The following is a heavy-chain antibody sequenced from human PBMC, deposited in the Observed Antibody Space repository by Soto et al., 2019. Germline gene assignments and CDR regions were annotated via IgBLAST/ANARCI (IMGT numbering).Heavy chain of an antibody. V-gene: IGHV3-30-3*01. D-gene: IGHD6-13*01. J-gene: IGHJ6*02. CDR1: GFTFSSYA. Sequence: PGGSLRLSCAASGFTFSSYAMHWVRQAPGKGLEWVAVISYDGSNKYYADSVKGRFTISRDNSKNTLYLQMNSLRAEDTAVYYCARISSSWSFYYYGMDVWGQGTTVTVS. CDR2: ISYDGSNK. CDR3: ARISSSWSFYYYGMDV.